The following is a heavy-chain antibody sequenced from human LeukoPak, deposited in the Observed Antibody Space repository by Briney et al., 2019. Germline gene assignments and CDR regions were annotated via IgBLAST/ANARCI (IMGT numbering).Heavy chain of an antibody. J-gene: IGHJ4*02. CDR1: GFTFSSYA. D-gene: IGHD3-10*01. Sequence: GASLRLSCAASGFTFSSYAMSWVRQAPGKGLEWVSAISGSGGSTYYADSVKGRFTISRDNSKNTLYLQMNSLRAEDTAVYYCAKGDEWFGVYYVDYRGQGTLVTVSS. CDR2: ISGSGGST. CDR3: AKGDEWFGVYYVDY. V-gene: IGHV3-23*01.